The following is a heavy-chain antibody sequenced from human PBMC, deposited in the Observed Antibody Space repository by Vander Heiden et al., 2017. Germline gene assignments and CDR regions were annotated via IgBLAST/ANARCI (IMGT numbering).Heavy chain of an antibody. CDR2: INHSGRT. CDR1: GGSFSGYY. Sequence: QVQLQQWGAGLLKPSETLSLTCAVYGGSFSGYYWSWIRQPPGKGLEWIGEINHSGRTNYNPSLKSRVTISVDTSKNQFSLKLSSVTAADTAVYYCASSGSYYYYGMDVWGQGTTVTVSS. D-gene: IGHD3-10*01. CDR3: ASSGSYYYYGMDV. J-gene: IGHJ6*02. V-gene: IGHV4-34*01.